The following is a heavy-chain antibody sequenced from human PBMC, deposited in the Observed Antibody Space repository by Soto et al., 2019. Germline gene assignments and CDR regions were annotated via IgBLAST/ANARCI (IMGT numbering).Heavy chain of an antibody. CDR2: ISSSGSTI. Sequence: VGSLRFSCTASELTFNNYEMNWVRQAPGKGLEWVSYISSSGSTIYYAYSVKGRFTISRDNAETSLYLQMNSLRAEDTAVYYCARDQLPYYYDSRGYDPCVFDIWGQGTMVTVSS. CDR3: ARDQLPYYYDSRGYDPCVFDI. V-gene: IGHV3-48*03. D-gene: IGHD3-22*01. J-gene: IGHJ3*02. CDR1: ELTFNNYE.